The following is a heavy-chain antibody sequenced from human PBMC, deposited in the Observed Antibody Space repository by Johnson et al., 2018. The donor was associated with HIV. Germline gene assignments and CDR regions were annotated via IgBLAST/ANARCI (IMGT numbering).Heavy chain of an antibody. V-gene: IGHV3-30*04. J-gene: IGHJ3*02. D-gene: IGHD6-6*01. CDR3: AREYSSLSQGAFDI. CDR1: GFTFSSYA. CDR2: ISYDGSNK. Sequence: QVQLVESGGDLVQPGGSLRLSCAASGFTFSSYAMHWVRQAPGKGLEWVAVISYDGSNKYYADSVTGRFTISRDNSKNTLYLQMNSLKAEDTAVYYCAREYSSLSQGAFDIWGQGTMVTVSS.